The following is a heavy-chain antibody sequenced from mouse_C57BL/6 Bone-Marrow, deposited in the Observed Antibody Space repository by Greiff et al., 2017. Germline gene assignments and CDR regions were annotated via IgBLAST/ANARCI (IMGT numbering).Heavy chain of an antibody. D-gene: IGHD4-1*01. CDR3: ARGTGRYFDY. J-gene: IGHJ2*01. V-gene: IGHV5-17*01. CDR1: GFTFSDYG. CDR2: ISSGSSTL. Sequence: DVQLVEPGGGLVKPGGSLKLSCAASGFTFSDYGMHWVRQAPEKGLERVAYISSGSSTLYYADTVKGRFTTSRDNARNTLFLQMTRLRSEDTAMYYCARGTGRYFDYWGQGTTLTVSS.